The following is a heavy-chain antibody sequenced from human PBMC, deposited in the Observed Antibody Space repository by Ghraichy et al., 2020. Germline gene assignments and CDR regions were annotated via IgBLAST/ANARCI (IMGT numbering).Heavy chain of an antibody. CDR1: GGSFSGYH. D-gene: IGHD3-3*01. CDR3: ARSIAPHITIFEIVIARREYFDY. J-gene: IGHJ4*02. V-gene: IGHV4-34*01. CDR2: INHSGST. Sequence: ESLNISCAVYGGSFSGYHWSWIRQAPGKGLEWIGEINHSGSTKYNPSLKSRVTISVDTSKNQFSLKLSSVTAADTAVYYCARSIAPHITIFEIVIARREYFDYWGQGTLVTVSS.